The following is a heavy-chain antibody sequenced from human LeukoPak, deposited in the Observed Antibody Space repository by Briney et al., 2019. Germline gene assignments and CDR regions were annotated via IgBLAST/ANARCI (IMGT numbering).Heavy chain of an antibody. J-gene: IGHJ4*02. Sequence: PGGSLRLSCAASGFTFNSYSMNWVRQTPGKGLEWVSSISSSSGYINYADSVKGRFTVSRDNAKNSLYLQMNSLRAEDTAVYYCAKDRHSVTWPFDYWGQGTLVTVSS. D-gene: IGHD6-13*01. CDR1: GFTFNSYS. V-gene: IGHV3-21*01. CDR2: ISSSSGYI. CDR3: AKDRHSVTWPFDY.